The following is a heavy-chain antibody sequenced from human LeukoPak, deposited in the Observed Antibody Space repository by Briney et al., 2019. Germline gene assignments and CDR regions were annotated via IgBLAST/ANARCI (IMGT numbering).Heavy chain of an antibody. D-gene: IGHD3-10*02. CDR1: AFTFSNYG. CDR2: ISSTSTTI. V-gene: IGHV3-48*04. J-gene: IGHJ6*04. Sequence: PGGSLRLSCAASAFTFSNYGMNWVRQTPGKGLEWVSYISSTSTTIYYADSVKGRFTISRDNAKNSLYLQMNSLRAEDTAVYYCAELGITMIGGVWGKGTTVTISS. CDR3: AELGITMIGGV.